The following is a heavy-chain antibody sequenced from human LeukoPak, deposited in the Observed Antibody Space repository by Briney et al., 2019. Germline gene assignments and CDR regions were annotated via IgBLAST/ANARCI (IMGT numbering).Heavy chain of an antibody. CDR1: GFTFSSYA. CDR3: GKDAAGPEY. D-gene: IGHD6-13*01. CDR2: ISNSAGST. J-gene: IGHJ4*02. Sequence: GGSLRLSCAASGFTFSSYAMSWVRQAPGKGLEWVSVISNSAGSTFYADSVKGRFTISRDNSKNTLFLQMNSLGPEDTAVYYCGKDAAGPEYWGQGTLVTVSS. V-gene: IGHV3-23*01.